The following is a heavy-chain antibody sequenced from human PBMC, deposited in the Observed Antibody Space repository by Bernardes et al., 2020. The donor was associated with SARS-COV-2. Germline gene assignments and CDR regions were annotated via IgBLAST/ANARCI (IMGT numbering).Heavy chain of an antibody. CDR1: GFDYGAHRA. Sequence: GGSLRLSCSAYGFDYGAHRATHWVRQTPGEGLEWVAMMSSDGSHQYYVESVKGRFTISTDNSLQMRSLSAEDAAVYYCATFDTTGFYYGAWGQGILVTVSS. J-gene: IGHJ5*02. V-gene: IGHV3-30*03. D-gene: IGHD3-22*01. CDR2: MSSDGSHQ. CDR3: ATFDTTGFYYGA.